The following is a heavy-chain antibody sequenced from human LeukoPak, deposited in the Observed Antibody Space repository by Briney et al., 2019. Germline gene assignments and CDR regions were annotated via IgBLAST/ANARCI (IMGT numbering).Heavy chain of an antibody. Sequence: ASVKVSCKASGYTFTSFGISWVRQAPGQGLEWMGCISPYNGNTKYVQNLQERVTMTTDTSTSTAYMELRSLRSDDTAVYYCARLVLEFVSGWYRGNWFDPWGQGTLVTVSS. V-gene: IGHV1-18*01. D-gene: IGHD6-19*01. J-gene: IGHJ5*02. CDR1: GYTFTSFG. CDR2: ISPYNGNT. CDR3: ARLVLEFVSGWYRGNWFDP.